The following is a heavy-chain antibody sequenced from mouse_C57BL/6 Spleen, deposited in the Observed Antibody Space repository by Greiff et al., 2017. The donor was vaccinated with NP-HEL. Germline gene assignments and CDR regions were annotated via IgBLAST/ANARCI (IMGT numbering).Heavy chain of an antibody. Sequence: QVQLQQPGAELVKPGASVKMSCKASGYTFTSYWITWVKQRPGQGLEWIGDIYPGSGSTNYNEKFKSKATLTVDTSSSTAYMQLSSLTSEDSAVYYCARERTNYYGRSPWFAYWGQGTLVTVSA. V-gene: IGHV1-55*01. CDR3: ARERTNYYGRSPWFAY. J-gene: IGHJ3*01. CDR2: IYPGSGST. CDR1: GYTFTSYW. D-gene: IGHD1-1*01.